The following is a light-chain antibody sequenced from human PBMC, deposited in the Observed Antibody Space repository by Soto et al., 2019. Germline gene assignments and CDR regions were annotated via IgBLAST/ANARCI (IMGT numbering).Light chain of an antibody. CDR1: SSDVGGYKY. CDR2: EVS. CDR3: SSYTSSSTPHVV. V-gene: IGLV2-14*01. J-gene: IGLJ2*01. Sequence: QSALTQPAPVSGSPGQSITISCTGTSSDVGGYKYVSWYQQHPGKAPKLIIYEVSNRPSGVSYRFSGSKSGNTASLTISGLQAEDEADYYCSSYTSSSTPHVVFGGGTKLTVL.